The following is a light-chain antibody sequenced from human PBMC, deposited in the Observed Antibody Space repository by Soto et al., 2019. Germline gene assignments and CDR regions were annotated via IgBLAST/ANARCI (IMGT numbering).Light chain of an antibody. J-gene: IGKJ1*01. CDR3: QQYGRSGT. Sequence: EIVLTQSPGTLSLSPGERATLSCRASQSVSRTYLAWYQQKPVQAPRLLIYATSSRATGIPDRFSGSGSGTDFTVTISRLEPEDFAVYYCQQYGRSGTFGQGTKVHI. CDR2: ATS. CDR1: QSVSRTY. V-gene: IGKV3-20*01.